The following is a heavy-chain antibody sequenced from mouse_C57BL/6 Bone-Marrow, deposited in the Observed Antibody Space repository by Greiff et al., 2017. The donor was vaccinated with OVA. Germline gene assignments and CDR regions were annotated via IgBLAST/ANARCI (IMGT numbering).Heavy chain of an antibody. V-gene: IGHV1-81*01. CDR3: ARDGVWSYWYFDV. CDR2: IYPRSGNT. D-gene: IGHD2-10*02. J-gene: IGHJ1*03. CDR1: GYTFTSYG. Sequence: VQLQQSGAELARPGASVKLSCKASGYTFTSYGISWVKQRTGQGLEWIGEIYPRSGNTYYNEKFKGKATLTADKSSSTAYMELRSLTSEDSAVYFCARDGVWSYWYFDVWGTGTTVTVSS.